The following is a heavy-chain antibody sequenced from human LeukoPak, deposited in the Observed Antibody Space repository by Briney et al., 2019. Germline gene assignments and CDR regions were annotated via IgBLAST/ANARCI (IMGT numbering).Heavy chain of an antibody. Sequence: PGGSLRLSCAASGFTFSNYGMHWVRQVPGKWLEWVAFIPYDGSNKYYADSLKGRFTISRDNSKNTLYLQMNSLRAEDTAVYYCAKKRRRDAYYFDYWGQGTLVTVSS. CDR1: GFTFSNYG. CDR3: AKKRRRDAYYFDY. J-gene: IGHJ4*02. V-gene: IGHV3-30*02. CDR2: IPYDGSNK.